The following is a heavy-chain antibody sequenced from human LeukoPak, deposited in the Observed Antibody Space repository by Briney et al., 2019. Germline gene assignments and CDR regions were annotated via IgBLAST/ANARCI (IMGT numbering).Heavy chain of an antibody. J-gene: IGHJ5*02. Sequence: ASVKVSCTASAYTFTNYAISWVRQAPGQGLKWMGWISVSNGNTNYAQKLQGRVTMTTDTSTNTAYMELRSLRFDDTAVYYCARDLAGIVGVTAWFDPWGQGTLVTVSS. CDR3: ARDLAGIVGVTAWFDP. V-gene: IGHV1-18*01. CDR1: AYTFTNYA. CDR2: ISVSNGNT. D-gene: IGHD1-26*01.